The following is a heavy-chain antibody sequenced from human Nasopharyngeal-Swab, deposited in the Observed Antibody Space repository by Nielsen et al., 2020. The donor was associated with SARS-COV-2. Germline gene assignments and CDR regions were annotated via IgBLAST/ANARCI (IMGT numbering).Heavy chain of an antibody. D-gene: IGHD6-19*01. V-gene: IGHV6-1*01. CDR2: TCYRSRWYN. J-gene: IGHJ5*02. CDR3: AKDAVAGPYNWFDP. CDR1: GDSVSSNSAA. Sequence: SQTLSLTCAISGDSVSSNSAAWNWIRQSPSRGLEWLGRTCYRSRWYNDYAVSVKSRITINPDTSKNQFSLQLNSVTPEDTAVYYCAKDAVAGPYNWFDPWGQGTLVTVSS.